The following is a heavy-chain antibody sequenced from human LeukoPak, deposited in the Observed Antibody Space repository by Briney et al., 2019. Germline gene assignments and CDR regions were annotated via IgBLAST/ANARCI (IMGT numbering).Heavy chain of an antibody. V-gene: IGHV4-30-4*01. J-gene: IGHJ3*02. Sequence: PSETLSLTCTVSGGSISSGDYYWSWLRQPPGKDLEWIGYIYYSGSTYYNPSLKSRVTISVDTSKNQFSLKLSSVTAADTAVYYCARNVLFDAFDIWGQGTMVTVPS. CDR2: IYYSGST. D-gene: IGHD2/OR15-2a*01. CDR3: ARNVLFDAFDI. CDR1: GGSISSGDYY.